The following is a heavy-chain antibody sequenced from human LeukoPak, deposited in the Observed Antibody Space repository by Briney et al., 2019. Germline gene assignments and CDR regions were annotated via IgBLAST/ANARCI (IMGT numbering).Heavy chain of an antibody. J-gene: IGHJ5*02. Sequence: ASVKVSCKASGYTFTSYDINWVRQATGQGLEWMGWMNPNSGNTGYAQKFQGRVTITRNTSISTAYMELSSLRSEDTAVYYCARDRSGWFGELWAAVWYWFDPWGQGTLVTVSS. CDR1: GYTFTSYD. CDR2: MNPNSGNT. V-gene: IGHV1-8*03. CDR3: ARDRSGWFGELWAAVWYWFDP. D-gene: IGHD3-10*01.